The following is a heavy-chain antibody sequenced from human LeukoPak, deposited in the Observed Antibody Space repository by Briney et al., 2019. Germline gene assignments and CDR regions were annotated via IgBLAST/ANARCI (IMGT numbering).Heavy chain of an antibody. CDR3: ARTKDKTSESYYDFWSGYYGYFQH. J-gene: IGHJ1*01. CDR1: GYTFTGYY. Sequence: ASVKVSCKASGYTFTGYYMHWVRQAPGQGLEWMGWINPNSGGTNYAQKFQGRVTMTRDTSISTAYMELSRLRSDDTAAYYCARTKDKTSESYYDFWSGYYGYFQHWGQGTLVTVSS. D-gene: IGHD3-3*01. V-gene: IGHV1-2*02. CDR2: INPNSGGT.